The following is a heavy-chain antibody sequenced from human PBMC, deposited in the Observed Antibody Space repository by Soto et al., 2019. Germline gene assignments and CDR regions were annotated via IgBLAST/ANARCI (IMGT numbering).Heavy chain of an antibody. D-gene: IGHD3-3*01. CDR1: GGSFSGYY. Sequence: PSETLSLTCAVYGGSFSGYYWSWIRQPPGKGLGWIGEINHSGSTNYNPSLKSRVTISVDTSKNQFSLKLSSVTAADTAVYYCARGSYYDFWSGYYLRYYYYYGMDVWGQGTTVTVSS. CDR3: ARGSYYDFWSGYYLRYYYYYGMDV. J-gene: IGHJ6*02. V-gene: IGHV4-34*01. CDR2: INHSGST.